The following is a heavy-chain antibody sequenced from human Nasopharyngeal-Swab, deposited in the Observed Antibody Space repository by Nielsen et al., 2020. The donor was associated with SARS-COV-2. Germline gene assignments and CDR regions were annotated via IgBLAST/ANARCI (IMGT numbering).Heavy chain of an antibody. CDR1: GYTFTSYY. D-gene: IGHD1-7*01. Sequence: ASVKVSCKASGYTFTSYYLHLVRQAPGQGLEWMGIINPTDGNTSYAQKFEGRVTMTRVKSTSTVYMELNSLRSEDTAVYYCARVLPFRITGTSGMDVWGQGTTVTVSS. V-gene: IGHV1-46*01. CDR2: INPTDGNT. J-gene: IGHJ6*02. CDR3: ARVLPFRITGTSGMDV.